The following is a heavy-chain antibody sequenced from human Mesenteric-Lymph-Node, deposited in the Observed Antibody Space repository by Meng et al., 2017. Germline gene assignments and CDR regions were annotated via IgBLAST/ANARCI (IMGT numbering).Heavy chain of an antibody. CDR2: IYYSGST. D-gene: IGHD3-16*02. CDR3: ARATYVWGSYRQYWYFDL. V-gene: IGHV4-61*01. CDR1: GGSVSSGSYY. J-gene: IGHJ2*01. Sequence: SETLSLTCTVSGGSVSSGSYYWSWIRQPPGKGLEWIGYIYYSGSTNYNPSLKSRVTISVDTSKNQFSLKLSSVTAADTAVYYCARATYVWGSYRQYWYFDLWGRGTLVTVSS.